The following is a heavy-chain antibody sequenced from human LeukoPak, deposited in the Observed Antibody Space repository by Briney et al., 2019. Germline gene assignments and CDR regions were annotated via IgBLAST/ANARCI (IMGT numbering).Heavy chain of an antibody. V-gene: IGHV1-69*05. CDR2: IIPIFGTA. CDR1: GGTFTSYA. CDR3: VSSVRLDGSTGY. D-gene: IGHD5/OR15-5a*01. Sequence: ASVRVSCKASGGTFTSYAISWVRQAPGQGLEWMGRIIPIFGTANYAQKFQGRVTITTDESTSTAYMELSSLRSEDTAVYYCVSSVRLDGSTGYWGQGTLVTVSS. J-gene: IGHJ4*02.